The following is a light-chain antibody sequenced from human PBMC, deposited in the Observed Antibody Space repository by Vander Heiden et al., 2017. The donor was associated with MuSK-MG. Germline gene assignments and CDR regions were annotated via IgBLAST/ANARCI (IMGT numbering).Light chain of an antibody. V-gene: IGKV3-11*01. Sequence: EIVLTQSPATLSLSPGERATLSCRASQSVSSYLAWYQQKPGQDPRLLIYDASNRDTGIPARFSGSGYGKDFTLTISSLEPEDIAVYYCQQRSNWPPYTFGQGTKLEIK. CDR3: QQRSNWPPYT. J-gene: IGKJ2*01. CDR2: DAS. CDR1: QSVSSY.